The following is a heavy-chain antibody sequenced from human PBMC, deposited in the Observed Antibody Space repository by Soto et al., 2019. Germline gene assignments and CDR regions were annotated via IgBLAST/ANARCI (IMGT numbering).Heavy chain of an antibody. CDR3: ASDYRARVASSGGAGMDV. CDR2: IWYDGSNK. J-gene: IGHJ6*02. Sequence: QVQLVESGGGVVQPGRSLRLSCAASGFTFSSYGMHWVRQAPGKGLEWVAVIWYDGSNKYYADSVKGRFTISRDNSKNTPXLQMKSLRAEDAAVYDCASDYRARVASSGGAGMDVWGQGTTVTVSS. V-gene: IGHV3-33*01. CDR1: GFTFSSYG. D-gene: IGHD5-12*01.